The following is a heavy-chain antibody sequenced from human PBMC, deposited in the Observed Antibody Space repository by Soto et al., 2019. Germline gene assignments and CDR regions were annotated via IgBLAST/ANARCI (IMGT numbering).Heavy chain of an antibody. CDR3: ARHRSQYCSSTSCSKGHSFDP. CDR1: GYSFTSYW. J-gene: IGHJ5*02. Sequence: GESLKISCKGSGYSFTSYWIGWVRQMPGKGLEWMGIIYPGDSDTRYSPSFQGQVTISADKSISTAYLQWSSLKASDTAMYYCARHRSQYCSSTSCSKGHSFDPWGQGTLVTVSS. D-gene: IGHD2-2*01. CDR2: IYPGDSDT. V-gene: IGHV5-51*01.